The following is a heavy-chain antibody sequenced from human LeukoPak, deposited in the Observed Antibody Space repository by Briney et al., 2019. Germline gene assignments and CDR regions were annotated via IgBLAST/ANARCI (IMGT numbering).Heavy chain of an antibody. D-gene: IGHD5-18*01. V-gene: IGHV5-51*01. CDR1: GYSFTDYW. Sequence: GESLKNSRKGSGYSFTDYWIGWVRQMPGKALEWVGFIFPGDSDTRYSPSFQGQVTISADKSITTAYLQWSSLKASDTAMYYCATTDISMATGFDHWGQGTLVTVSS. J-gene: IGHJ4*02. CDR2: IFPGDSDT. CDR3: ATTDISMATGFDH.